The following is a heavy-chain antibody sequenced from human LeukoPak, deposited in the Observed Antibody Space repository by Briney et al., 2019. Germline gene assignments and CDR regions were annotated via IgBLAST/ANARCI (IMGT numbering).Heavy chain of an antibody. CDR1: GFTFGSYE. V-gene: IGHV3-48*03. CDR2: ISSSGSTI. J-gene: IGHJ4*02. D-gene: IGHD3-10*01. CDR3: ARDLIYGSGEY. Sequence: GGSLRLSCAASGFTFGSYEMNWVRQAPGKGLEWVSYISSSGSTIYYADSVKGRFTISRDNAKNSLYLQMNSLRAEDTAVYYCARDLIYGSGEYWGQGTLVTVSS.